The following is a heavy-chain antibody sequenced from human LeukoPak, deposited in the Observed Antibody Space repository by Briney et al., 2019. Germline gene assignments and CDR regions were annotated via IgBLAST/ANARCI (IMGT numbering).Heavy chain of an antibody. D-gene: IGHD3-10*01. Sequence: GGSLRLSCAASGFTVSSKYMSWVRQAPGKGLEWVSVIYSGGSTYYADSVKGRFTISRDNAKNSLYLQMNSLRAEDTAVYYCARDAVPLGGSGSYSRYWGQGTLVTVSS. J-gene: IGHJ4*02. V-gene: IGHV3-66*01. CDR3: ARDAVPLGGSGSYSRY. CDR2: IYSGGST. CDR1: GFTVSSKY.